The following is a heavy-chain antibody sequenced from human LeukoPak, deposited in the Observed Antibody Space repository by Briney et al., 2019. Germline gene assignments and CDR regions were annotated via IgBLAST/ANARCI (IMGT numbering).Heavy chain of an antibody. J-gene: IGHJ5*02. D-gene: IGHD6-13*01. CDR1: GFTFSNYW. Sequence: GGSLRLSCAASGFTFSNYWMSWVRQAPGKGLEWVANIKQDGSETHYVDSVKGRFTISRDNSKNTLYLQMNSLRAEDTAVYYCAKVAAGTGSNWFDPWGQGTLVTVSS. V-gene: IGHV3-7*01. CDR3: AKVAAGTGSNWFDP. CDR2: IKQDGSET.